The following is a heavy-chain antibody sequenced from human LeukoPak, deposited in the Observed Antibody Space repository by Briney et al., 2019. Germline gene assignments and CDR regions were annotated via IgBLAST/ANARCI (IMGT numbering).Heavy chain of an antibody. CDR3: AKIYCSGGKCYSGGYFFDS. CDR2: ITRGSIYT. J-gene: IGHJ4*01. V-gene: IGHV3-21*01. CDR1: GFTFSNYN. D-gene: IGHD2-15*01. Sequence: GGSLRLSCAASGFTFSNYNMNWVRQTPGKGLEWVSSITRGSIYTFYADSVKGRFTISRHNSKNTLYLHMSSLTAEDTALYYCAKIYCSGGKCYSGGYFFDSWGHGTLVTVSS.